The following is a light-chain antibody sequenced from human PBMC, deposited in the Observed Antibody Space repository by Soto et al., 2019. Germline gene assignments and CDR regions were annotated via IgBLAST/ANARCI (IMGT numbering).Light chain of an antibody. J-gene: IGLJ2*01. Sequence: QSVLTQSPSASASLGASVKLTCTLSSGHSSYAIAWHQQQPEKGPRYLMKLNSDGSHSKGDGIPDRFSGSSSGAERYLTISSLQSEDEADYYCQTWGTAVVFGRGTKLTVL. V-gene: IGLV4-69*01. CDR1: SGHSSYA. CDR3: QTWGTAVV. CDR2: LNSDGSH.